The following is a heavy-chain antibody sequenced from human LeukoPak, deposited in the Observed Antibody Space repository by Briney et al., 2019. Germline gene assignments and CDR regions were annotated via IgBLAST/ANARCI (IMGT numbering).Heavy chain of an antibody. CDR2: LYPSGST. CDR1: GASINSGY. J-gene: IGHJ4*02. Sequence: SETLSLTCSVSGASINSGYWSWIRKPPGEGLEWIGLLYPSGSTNYNPSLKSRVTISVDTSRTQFSLKLSSMTAADTAVYYCAGGHYPLEYWGQGTLVTVSS. V-gene: IGHV4-59*01. CDR3: AGGHYPLEY. D-gene: IGHD1-26*01.